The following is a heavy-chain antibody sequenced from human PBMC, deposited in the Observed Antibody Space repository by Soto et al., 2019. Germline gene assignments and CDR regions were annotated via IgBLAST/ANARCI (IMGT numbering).Heavy chain of an antibody. CDR2: IIPILGIA. V-gene: IGHV1-69*02. Sequence: QVQLVQSGAEVKKPGSSVKVSCKASGGTFSSYTISWVRQAPGQGLEWMGRIIPILGIANYAQKFQGRVTITADKSTRAADMELSSLRSEDTAVYYCAICRDGYTPRWEYWGQGTLVTVSS. CDR3: AICRDGYTPRWEY. CDR1: GGTFSSYT. J-gene: IGHJ4*02. D-gene: IGHD5-12*01.